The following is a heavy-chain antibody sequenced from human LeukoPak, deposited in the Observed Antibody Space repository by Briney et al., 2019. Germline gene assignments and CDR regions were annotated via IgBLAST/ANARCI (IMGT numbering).Heavy chain of an antibody. CDR2: ISSSGTTI. V-gene: IGHV3-48*03. CDR3: AKDGGTHFDH. J-gene: IGHJ4*02. CDR1: GFTFRSYA. D-gene: IGHD1-26*01. Sequence: GGSLRLSCAASGFTFRSYAMHWVRQAPGKGLEWVSYISSSGTTISYAQSVKGRFTITRDNAQNSLTLHMNTLRADDTAVYYCAKDGGTHFDHWGQGTLVTVSS.